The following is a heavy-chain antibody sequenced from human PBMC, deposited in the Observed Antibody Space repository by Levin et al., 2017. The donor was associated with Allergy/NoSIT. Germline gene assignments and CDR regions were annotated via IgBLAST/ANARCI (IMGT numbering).Heavy chain of an antibody. D-gene: IGHD6-6*01. CDR3: VKGSATVRPYFFDY. J-gene: IGHJ4*02. CDR1: GFTFSSYA. CDR2: ISGSGHST. Sequence: QSGGSLRLSCAASGFTFSSYAMSWVRQAPGKGLEWVSAISGSGHSTYSADSVTGRFTISRDNSKNTLYLQMSSLRVEDTAVYYCVKGSATVRPYFFDYWGQGTLVTVSS. V-gene: IGHV3-23*01.